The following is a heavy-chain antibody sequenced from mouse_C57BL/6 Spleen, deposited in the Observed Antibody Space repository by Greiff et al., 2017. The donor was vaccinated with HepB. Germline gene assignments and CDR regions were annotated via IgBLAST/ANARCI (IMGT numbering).Heavy chain of an antibody. V-gene: IGHV1-76*01. CDR3: ARSRNYYGSSYYAMDY. D-gene: IGHD1-1*01. Sequence: VQLQESGAELVRPGASVKLSCKASGYTFTDYYINWVKQRPGQGLEWIARIYPGSGNTYYNEKFKGKATLTAEKSSSTAYMQLSSLTSEDSAVYFCARSRNYYGSSYYAMDYWGQGTSVTVSS. CDR1: GYTFTDYY. CDR2: IYPGSGNT. J-gene: IGHJ4*01.